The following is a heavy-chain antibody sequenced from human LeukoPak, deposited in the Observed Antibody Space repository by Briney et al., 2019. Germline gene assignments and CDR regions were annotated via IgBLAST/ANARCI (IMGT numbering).Heavy chain of an antibody. Sequence: GGSLRLSCAASGFTVSGNYMSWVRQAPGKGLEWVSVIFSGGATYYADSVKGRFTISRDNSKDTLYLQVNSLRAEDTAVYYCAKGPAQRGGNLLDYWGQGILVTVSS. J-gene: IGHJ4*02. D-gene: IGHD4-23*01. CDR1: GFTVSGNY. V-gene: IGHV3-53*01. CDR3: AKGPAQRGGNLLDY. CDR2: IFSGGAT.